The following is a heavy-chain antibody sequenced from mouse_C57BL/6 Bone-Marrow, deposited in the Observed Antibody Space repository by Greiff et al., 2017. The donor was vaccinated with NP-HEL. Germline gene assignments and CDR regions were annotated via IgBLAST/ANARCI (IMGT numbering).Heavy chain of an antibody. J-gene: IGHJ2*01. CDR1: GFSLTSYG. D-gene: IGHD2-3*01. V-gene: IGHV2-3*01. Sequence: VQLQQSGPGLVAPSQSLSIPCTVSGFSLTSYGVSWVRQPPGKGLEWLGVIWGDGSANYHSALISRLSISKDNSKSQVFLKLNSLQTDDTATYYCAKEGWLLPFDYWGQGTTLTVSS. CDR2: IWGDGSA. CDR3: AKEGWLLPFDY.